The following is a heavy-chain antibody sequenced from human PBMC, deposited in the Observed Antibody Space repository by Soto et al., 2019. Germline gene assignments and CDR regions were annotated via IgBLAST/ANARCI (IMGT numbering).Heavy chain of an antibody. D-gene: IGHD2-8*02. CDR2: ILVDGRT. J-gene: IGHJ3*02. Sequence: EVQLFESGGGLAQPGGSLRLSCAASGFICSSYDMSWVRQAPGKGLEWVSTILVDGRTFYVDSVKGRFTISRDTSQNTVYLQMNSLTAGDTALYYCAKATATGGGAFDICGQGTMVTVSS. CDR1: GFICSSYD. CDR3: AKATATGGGAFDI. V-gene: IGHV3-23*01.